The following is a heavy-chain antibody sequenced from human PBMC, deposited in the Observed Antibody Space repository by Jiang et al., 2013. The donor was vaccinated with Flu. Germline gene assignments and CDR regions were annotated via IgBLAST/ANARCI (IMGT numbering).Heavy chain of an antibody. J-gene: IGHJ2*01. CDR3: ARVRIAAALDHYWYFDL. Sequence: PSETLSLTCTVSGGSISSYYWSWIRQPPGKGLEWIGYIYYSGSTNYNPSLKSRVTISVDTSKNQFSLKLSSVTAADTAVYYCARVRIAAALDHYWYFDLWGRGTLVTVSS. CDR2: IYYSGST. V-gene: IGHV4-59*08. D-gene: IGHD6-13*01. CDR1: GGSISSYY.